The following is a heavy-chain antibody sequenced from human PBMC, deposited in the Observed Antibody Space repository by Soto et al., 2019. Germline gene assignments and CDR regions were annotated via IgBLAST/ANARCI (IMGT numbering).Heavy chain of an antibody. CDR3: APLGYYDSSGDSFDN. V-gene: IGHV3-7*03. J-gene: IGHJ3*02. D-gene: IGHD3-22*01. CDR1: GFTFSSYW. Sequence: GGSLRLSCAASGFTFSSYWMSWVRQAPGKGLEWVANIKQDGSEKYYVDSVKGRFTISRDNAKNSLYLQMNSLRAEDTAVYYCAPLGYYDSSGDSFDNWGQGTMVTVSS. CDR2: IKQDGSEK.